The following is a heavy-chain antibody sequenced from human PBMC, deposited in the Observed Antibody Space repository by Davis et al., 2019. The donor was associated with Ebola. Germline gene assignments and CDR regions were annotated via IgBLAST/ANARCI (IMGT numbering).Heavy chain of an antibody. CDR1: GYTFTSYA. V-gene: IGHV1-3*01. Sequence: AASVKVSCKASGYTFTSYAMHWVRQAPGQRLEWMGWINAGNGNPKYSQKFQGRVTITRDTSASTAYMELSSLRSEDTAVYYCARDTIVVVPAAILTYYYYGMDVWGQGTTVTVSS. D-gene: IGHD2-2*02. CDR2: INAGNGNP. CDR3: ARDTIVVVPAAILTYYYYGMDV. J-gene: IGHJ6*02.